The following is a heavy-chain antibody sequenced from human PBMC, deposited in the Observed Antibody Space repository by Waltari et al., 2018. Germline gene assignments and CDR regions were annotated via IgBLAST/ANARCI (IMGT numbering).Heavy chain of an antibody. CDR3: ARGKRYCSSTSCYGSRWFDP. J-gene: IGHJ5*02. CDR1: GGSFSGYY. Sequence: QVQLQQWGAGLLKPSETLSLTCAVYGGSFSGYYWSWIRQPPGKGLEWIGEINHSGSTNYNPSLKSRVTISVDTSKNQFSLKLSSVTAADTAVYYCARGKRYCSSTSCYGSRWFDPWGQGTLVIVSS. D-gene: IGHD2-2*01. V-gene: IGHV4-34*01. CDR2: INHSGST.